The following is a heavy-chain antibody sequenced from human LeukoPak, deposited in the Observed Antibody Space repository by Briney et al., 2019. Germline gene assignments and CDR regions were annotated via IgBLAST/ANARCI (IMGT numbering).Heavy chain of an antibody. J-gene: IGHJ6*03. CDR2: ISGSGGST. CDR1: GFTFSSYA. CDR3: AKGGLRFLEWLLWALDYYYYMDV. Sequence: PGGSLRLSCAASGFTFSSYAMSWVRQAPGKGLEWVSAISGSGGSTYYADSVKGRFTISRDNSKNTLYLQMNSLRAEDTAVYYCAKGGLRFLEWLLWALDYYYYMDVWGKGTTVTVSS. D-gene: IGHD3-3*01. V-gene: IGHV3-23*01.